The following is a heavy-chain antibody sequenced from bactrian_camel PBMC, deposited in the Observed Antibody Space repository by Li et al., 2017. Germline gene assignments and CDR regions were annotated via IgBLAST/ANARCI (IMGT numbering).Heavy chain of an antibody. V-gene: IGHV3S31*01. Sequence: VQLVESGGGSVQAGGSLRLSCAAPGSTNSRNCMGWFRQGPGKEREGVATIYFRDGRPDYTQYADSVKGRFTVSQDNAKNTVYLQMNSLKPEDTAMYYCNLNCPSDTVGETDFDLWGQGTQVTVS. CDR1: GSTNSRNC. CDR3: NLNCPSDTVGETDFDL. J-gene: IGHJ6*01. D-gene: IGHD7*01. CDR2: IYFRDGRPDYT.